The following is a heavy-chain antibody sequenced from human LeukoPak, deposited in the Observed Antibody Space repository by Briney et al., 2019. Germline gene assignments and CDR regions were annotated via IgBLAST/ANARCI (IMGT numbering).Heavy chain of an antibody. CDR3: AKDPRGTTVTTSDY. V-gene: IGHV3-21*04. D-gene: IGHD4-17*01. J-gene: IGHJ4*02. Sequence: GGSLRLSCAASGFTFSSYSMNWVRQAPGKGLEWVSSISSSSSYIYYADSVKGRFTISRDNSKNTLYLQMNSLRVEDTAVYYCAKDPRGTTVTTSDYWGQGTLVTVSS. CDR1: GFTFSSYS. CDR2: ISSSSSYI.